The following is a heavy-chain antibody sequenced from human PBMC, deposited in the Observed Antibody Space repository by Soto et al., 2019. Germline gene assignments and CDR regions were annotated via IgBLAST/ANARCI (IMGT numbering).Heavy chain of an antibody. V-gene: IGHV4-39*01. Sequence: QPPGKGLDWIGSIYYSGSTYYTPPLKSRVTISVDTSKNQFSLKLSSVTAADTAVYYCARLYFFFQAEDGIRVVRSVSAFLLNRSSDL. J-gene: IGHJ2*01. CDR3: ARLYFFFQAEDGIRVVRSVSAFLLNRSSDL. CDR2: IYYSGST. D-gene: IGHD3-10*02.